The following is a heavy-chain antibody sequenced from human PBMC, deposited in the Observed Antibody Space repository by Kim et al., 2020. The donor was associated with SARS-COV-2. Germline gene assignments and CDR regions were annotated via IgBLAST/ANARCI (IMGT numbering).Heavy chain of an antibody. CDR2: INPSGGST. J-gene: IGHJ4*02. CDR3: AREGPIYGDYESGYYFDY. CDR1: GYTFTSYY. Sequence: ASVKVSCKASGYTFTSYYMHWVRQAPGQGLEWMGIINPSGGSTSYAQKFQGRVTMTRDTSTSTVYMELSSLRSEDTAVYYCAREGPIYGDYESGYYFDYWGQGTLVTVSS. V-gene: IGHV1-46*01. D-gene: IGHD4-17*01.